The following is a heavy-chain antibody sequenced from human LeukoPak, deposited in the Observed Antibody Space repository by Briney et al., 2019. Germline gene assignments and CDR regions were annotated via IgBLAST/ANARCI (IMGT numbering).Heavy chain of an antibody. CDR3: ARHVGSNGPSRYFDS. D-gene: IGHD6-19*01. V-gene: IGHV4-39*01. Sequence: SETLSLTSTVSGGSISSSAYYWGWIRQPPGKGLEWLASIYYSGSTYYNPSRKSRSTISVDTSKNQFFRKLSSVDAAETAVYYCARHVGSNGPSRYFDSWGQGTLVTVSS. CDR2: IYYSGST. CDR1: GGSISSSAYY. J-gene: IGHJ4*02.